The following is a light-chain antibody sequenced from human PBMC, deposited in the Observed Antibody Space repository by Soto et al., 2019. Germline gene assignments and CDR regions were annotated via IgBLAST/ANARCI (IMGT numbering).Light chain of an antibody. CDR3: SSYTSSRTLV. CDR2: DVT. V-gene: IGLV2-14*03. CDR1: SSDVGAYNY. Sequence: QSALTQPATVSGSPGQSITISCTGTSSDVGAYNYVAWYQHHPGKVPKLMIYDVTNRPSGVSGRFSGSKSGNTASLTISGLQAEDEADYYCSSYTSSRTLVFGSGTKVTVL. J-gene: IGLJ1*01.